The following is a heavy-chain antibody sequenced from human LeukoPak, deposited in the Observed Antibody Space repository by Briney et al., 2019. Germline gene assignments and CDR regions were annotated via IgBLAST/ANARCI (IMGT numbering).Heavy chain of an antibody. CDR1: GGSITSSSYS. Sequence: SETLSLTCTVSGGSITSSSYSWGWIRQPPGKGLEWIGSIYYSGSTYYNPSLKSRVTISVDTSKNQFSLKLSSLTAADTAVYYCARHSTYYYDSSTYYPDYWGQGTLVTVCS. CDR2: IYYSGST. D-gene: IGHD3-22*01. CDR3: ARHSTYYYDSSTYYPDY. J-gene: IGHJ4*02. V-gene: IGHV4-39*01.